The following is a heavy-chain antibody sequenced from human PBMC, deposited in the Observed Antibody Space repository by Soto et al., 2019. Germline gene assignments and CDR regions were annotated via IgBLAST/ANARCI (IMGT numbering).Heavy chain of an antibody. CDR3: SRNAPGYFDY. Sequence: SQTLSLTCTVSGGSISSSTYYWGWIRQPPGKGLEWIGNIFYSGATYYNPSLKSRVTISVDTSKNQFSLKLSSVTAADTAFYYGSRNAPGYFDYWGQGTLVTVSS. J-gene: IGHJ4*02. CDR2: IFYSGAT. V-gene: IGHV4-39*01. CDR1: GGSISSSTYY.